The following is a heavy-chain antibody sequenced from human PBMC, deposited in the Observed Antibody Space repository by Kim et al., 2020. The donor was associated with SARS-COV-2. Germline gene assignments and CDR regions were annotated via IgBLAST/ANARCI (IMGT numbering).Heavy chain of an antibody. J-gene: IGHJ6*02. CDR1: GFTFSSYA. D-gene: IGHD6-19*01. Sequence: GGSLRLSCAASGFTFSSYAMNWVRQAPGKGLEWVAVIWYDGSNKYYADSVKGRFTISRDNSKNTLYLQMNSLRAEDTAVYYCAKDRVAGIGWYRPDYYVMDFWGHGTTVTVSS. CDR2: IWYDGSNK. V-gene: IGHV3-33*06. CDR3: AKDRVAGIGWYRPDYYVMDF.